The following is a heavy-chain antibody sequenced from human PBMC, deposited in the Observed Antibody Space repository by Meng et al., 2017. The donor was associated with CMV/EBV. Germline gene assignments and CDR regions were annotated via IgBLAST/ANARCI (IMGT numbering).Heavy chain of an antibody. V-gene: IGHV3-74*01. Sequence: GQPVESRGVFTPPGGSLRLSCAASGFTSNNHWMHWVRQAPGKGLMWVSRINADGSRINYADSVKGRFTMSRDDAKNTLYLQMNSLRDEDTAVYYCARGVAESLGWEMGYWGQGTLVTVSS. J-gene: IGHJ4*02. CDR3: ARGVAESLGWEMGY. CDR2: INADGSRI. CDR1: GFTSNNHW. D-gene: IGHD1-26*01.